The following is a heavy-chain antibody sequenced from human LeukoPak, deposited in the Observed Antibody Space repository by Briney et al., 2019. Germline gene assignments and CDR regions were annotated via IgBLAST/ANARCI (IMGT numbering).Heavy chain of an antibody. CDR2: VQQDGSEK. V-gene: IGHV3-7*01. CDR3: AREEYYYDSSGFARDFDY. CDR1: GFTFDDYG. D-gene: IGHD3-22*01. J-gene: IGHJ4*02. Sequence: GGPLRLSCAASGFTFDDYGMSWVRQAPGKGLEWVANVQQDGSEKYYVDSVKGRFTISRDNARNSLYLQMNSLRAEDTAVYYCAREEYYYDSSGFARDFDYWGQGTLVTVSS.